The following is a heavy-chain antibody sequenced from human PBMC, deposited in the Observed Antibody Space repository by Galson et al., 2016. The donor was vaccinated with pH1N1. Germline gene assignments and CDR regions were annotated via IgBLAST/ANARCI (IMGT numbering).Heavy chain of an antibody. D-gene: IGHD3-10*01. CDR3: AKDRSGRGVGYSYYMDV. Sequence: SLRLSCAASGFIFSGHSMNWVRQAPGKGLEWVSSITSGSFHIYYADSVKGRFTISRDNAKNSLFLQMNSLRVEDTALYYCAKDRSGRGVGYSYYMDVWGQGTTVTVSS. CDR1: GFIFSGHS. CDR2: ITSGSFHI. J-gene: IGHJ6*02. V-gene: IGHV3-21*03.